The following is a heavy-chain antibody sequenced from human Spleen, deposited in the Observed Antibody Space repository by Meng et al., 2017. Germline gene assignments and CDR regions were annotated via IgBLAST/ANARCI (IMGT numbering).Heavy chain of an antibody. J-gene: IGHJ6*02. Sequence: SVKVSCKASGYTFTSYAMNWVRQAPGQGLEWMGGITPMSGTASYAQNFKGRVTITTDESTSTAYMELSSLKSEDTADYYCARGYIVATIGHYYYGMDVWGQGTTVTVSS. V-gene: IGHV1-69*05. CDR3: ARGYIVATIGHYYYGMDV. D-gene: IGHD5-12*01. CDR1: GYTFTSYA. CDR2: ITPMSGTA.